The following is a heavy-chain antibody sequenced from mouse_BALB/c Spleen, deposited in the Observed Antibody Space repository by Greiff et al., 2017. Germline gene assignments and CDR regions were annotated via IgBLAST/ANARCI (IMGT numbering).Heavy chain of an antibody. CDR1: GFTFSSFG. Sequence: EVKVEESGGGLVQPGGSRKLSCAASGFTFSSFGMHWVRQAPEKGLEWVAYISSGSSTIYYADTVKGRFTISRDNPKNTLFLQMTSLRSEDTAVYYCARGGITKGAMDYWGQGTSVTVSS. CDR2: ISSGSSTI. CDR3: ARGGITKGAMDY. D-gene: IGHD1-2*01. V-gene: IGHV5-17*02. J-gene: IGHJ4*01.